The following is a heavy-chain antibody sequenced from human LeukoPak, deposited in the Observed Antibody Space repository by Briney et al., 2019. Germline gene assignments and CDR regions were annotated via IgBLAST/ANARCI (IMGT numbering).Heavy chain of an antibody. CDR3: GRDRVVPAATCY. J-gene: IGHJ4*02. Sequence: TGGSLRLSCAASAFTFSSYWMRWIRQAPGRGLGWVANINQLGNKNNNVDSVNGRFTISRNNVDDSLYLEMNSLRVEDTAVYYCGRDRVVPAATCYWGQGVLVTVSS. CDR1: AFTFSSYW. D-gene: IGHD2-2*01. V-gene: IGHV3-7*01. CDR2: INQLGNKN.